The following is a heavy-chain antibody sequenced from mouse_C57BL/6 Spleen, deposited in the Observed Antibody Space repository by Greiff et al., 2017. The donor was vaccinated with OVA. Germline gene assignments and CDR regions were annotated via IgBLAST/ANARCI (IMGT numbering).Heavy chain of an antibody. CDR3: ARAYGAMDY. Sequence: EVMLVESGGGLVQPGGSLKLSCAASGFTFSDYYMYWVRQTPEKRLEWVAYISNGGGSTYYPDTVKGRFTISRDNAKNTLYLQMSRLKSEDTAMYYCARAYGAMDYWGQGTSVTVSS. CDR1: GFTFSDYY. D-gene: IGHD1-1*02. CDR2: ISNGGGST. J-gene: IGHJ4*01. V-gene: IGHV5-12*01.